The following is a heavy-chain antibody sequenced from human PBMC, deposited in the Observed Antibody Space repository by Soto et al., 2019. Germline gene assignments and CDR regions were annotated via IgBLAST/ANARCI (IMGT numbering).Heavy chain of an antibody. J-gene: IGHJ6*01. Sequence: QVQLVESGGGVVQPGRSLRLSCAASGFTFSSYGMHWVRQAPGKGLEWVAVISYDGSNKYYADSVKGRFTISRDNSKNTLYLQMNSLRAEDTAVYYCAKDLEGYGDYVSYYYYGMDVW. D-gene: IGHD4-17*01. CDR2: ISYDGSNK. V-gene: IGHV3-30*18. CDR3: AKDLEGYGDYVSYYYYGMDV. CDR1: GFTFSSYG.